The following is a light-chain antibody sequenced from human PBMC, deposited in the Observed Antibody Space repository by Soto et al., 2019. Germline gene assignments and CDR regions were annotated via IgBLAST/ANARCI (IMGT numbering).Light chain of an antibody. CDR1: NSNIGTNF. CDR3: GTWDTSLTVVV. J-gene: IGLJ2*01. V-gene: IGLV1-51*01. Sequence: QSVLTQPPSVSAAPGQKVTISCSGSNSNIGTNFVSWYQQVPGTATKLLIYDNNKRHSEIPDRFSGSKSGTSATLGIAGLQTGDEADYYCGTWDTSLTVVVFGGGTKLTVL. CDR2: DNN.